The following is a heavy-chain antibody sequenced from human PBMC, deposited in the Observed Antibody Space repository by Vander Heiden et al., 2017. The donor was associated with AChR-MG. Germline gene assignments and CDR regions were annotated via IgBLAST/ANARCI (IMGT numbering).Heavy chain of an antibody. Sequence: QLQLQESGPGLVKPSETLSLTCTVSGGSISSSSYYWGWIRQPPGKGLEWIGSIYYSGSTYYNPSLKSRVTISVDTSKNQFSLKLSSVTAADTAVYYCARASSSWYLAPVDYWGQGTLVTVS. CDR3: ARASSSWYLAPVDY. CDR2: IYYSGST. CDR1: GGSISSSSYY. V-gene: IGHV4-39*01. J-gene: IGHJ4*02. D-gene: IGHD6-13*01.